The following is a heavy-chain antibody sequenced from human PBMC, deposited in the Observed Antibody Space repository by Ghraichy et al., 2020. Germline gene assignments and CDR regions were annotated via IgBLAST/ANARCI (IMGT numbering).Heavy chain of an antibody. Sequence: GGSLRLSCAASGFTFSSYGMHWVRQAPGKGLEWVAFIRYDGSNKYYADSVKGRFTISRDNSKNTLYLQMNSLRAEDTAVYYCAKVRAFNDYHNWFDPWGQGTLVTVSS. D-gene: IGHD4-11*01. CDR3: AKVRAFNDYHNWFDP. V-gene: IGHV3-30*02. J-gene: IGHJ5*02. CDR2: IRYDGSNK. CDR1: GFTFSSYG.